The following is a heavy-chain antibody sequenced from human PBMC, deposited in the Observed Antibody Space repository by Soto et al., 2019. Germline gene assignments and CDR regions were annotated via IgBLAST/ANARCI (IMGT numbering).Heavy chain of an antibody. CDR3: ARARGGSYYGYFVY. CDR1: GGSISSYY. D-gene: IGHD1-26*01. J-gene: IGHJ4*02. V-gene: IGHV4-59*01. Sequence: QVQLQESGPGLVKPSETLSLTCTVSGGSISSYYWSWIRQPPGKGLEWIGYIDYSGSTNYNPPLKRRVTISVDTSKNQCSVKLSSVTAADTAVYYCARARGGSYYGYFVYWGQGTLVTVSS. CDR2: IDYSGST.